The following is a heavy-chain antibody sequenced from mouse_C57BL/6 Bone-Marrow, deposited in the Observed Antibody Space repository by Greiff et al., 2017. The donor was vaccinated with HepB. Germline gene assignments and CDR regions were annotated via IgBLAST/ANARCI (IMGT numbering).Heavy chain of an antibody. Sequence: EVKLVESEGGLVQPGSSMKLSCTASGFTFSDYYMAWVRQVPEKGLEWVANINYDGSSTYYLDSLKSRFIISRDNAKIILYLQRSSLKSEDTATYYCARGPGFAYWGQGTLVTVSA. V-gene: IGHV5-16*01. CDR3: ARGPGFAY. CDR1: GFTFSDYY. CDR2: INYDGSST. J-gene: IGHJ3*01.